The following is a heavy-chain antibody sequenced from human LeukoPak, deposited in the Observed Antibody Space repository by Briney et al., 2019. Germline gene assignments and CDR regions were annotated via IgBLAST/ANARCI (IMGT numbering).Heavy chain of an antibody. V-gene: IGHV3-21*01. J-gene: IGHJ4*02. Sequence: GGSLRLSCAASPFTFSSYSLNWVRQAPGKGLEWVSSITTSSRYIYYADSVNGRFTISRDNARNSLYLQVNSLRVEDTAVYYCARDYSPPHWSENSGYFDSWGQGTLVTVSS. CDR3: ARDYSPPHWSENSGYFDS. CDR2: ITTSSRYI. D-gene: IGHD1-26*01. CDR1: PFTFSSYS.